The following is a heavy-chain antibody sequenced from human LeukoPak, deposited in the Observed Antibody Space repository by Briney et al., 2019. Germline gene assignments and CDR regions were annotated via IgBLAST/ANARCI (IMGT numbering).Heavy chain of an antibody. CDR2: MNPNSGNT. CDR3: ARGRDFWSGWANWFDP. CDR1: GYTFTSYD. D-gene: IGHD3-3*01. V-gene: IGHV1-8*03. Sequence: ASVEVSCKASGYTFTSYDNNWVRQATGQGLEWMGWMNPNSGNTGYAQKFQGRVTITRNTSISTAYMELSSLRSEDTAVYYCARGRDFWSGWANWFDPWGQGTLVTVSS. J-gene: IGHJ5*02.